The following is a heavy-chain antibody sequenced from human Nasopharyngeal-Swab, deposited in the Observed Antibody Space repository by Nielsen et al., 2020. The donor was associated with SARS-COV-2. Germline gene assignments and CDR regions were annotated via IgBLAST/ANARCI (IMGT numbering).Heavy chain of an antibody. V-gene: IGHV3-48*04. D-gene: IGHD2-15*01. CDR3: AKAGWHTPYVDS. J-gene: IGHJ5*01. CDR2: ISSSSSTI. Sequence: WIRQPPGKGLGWVSYISSSSSTIYYADSVKGRFTISRDNAKNSLYLQMNSLRAEDTAVYYCAKAGWHTPYVDSWGQGTRVTVSS.